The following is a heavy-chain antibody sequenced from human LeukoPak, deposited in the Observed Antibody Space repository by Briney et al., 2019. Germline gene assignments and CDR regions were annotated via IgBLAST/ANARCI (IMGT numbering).Heavy chain of an antibody. D-gene: IGHD5-18*01. J-gene: IGHJ3*01. V-gene: IGHV3-74*01. Sequence: GGSLRPSCTASGFTFSSYWMDWVRQAPGKGLVWVSRVHPDGTNTAYSDSVKGRFTISRDNARNTVYLQMNSLRAEDAAVYYCATYVDTVRYDAFDVWGQGTMVTVSS. CDR2: VHPDGTNT. CDR1: GFTFSSYW. CDR3: ATYVDTVRYDAFDV.